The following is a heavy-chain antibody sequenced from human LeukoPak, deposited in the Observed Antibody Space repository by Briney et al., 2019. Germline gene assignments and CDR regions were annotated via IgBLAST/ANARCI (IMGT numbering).Heavy chain of an antibody. CDR3: AREYYDILTGFDY. V-gene: IGHV1-69*04. J-gene: IGHJ4*02. CDR2: IIPILGIA. CDR1: GGTFSSYA. Sequence: SVKVSCKASGGTFSSYAISWVRQAPGQGLEWMGRIIPILGIANYAQKFQGRVTITADKSTSTAYMELSSLRSEDTAVYYCAREYYDILTGFDYWGQGTLVTVSS. D-gene: IGHD3-9*01.